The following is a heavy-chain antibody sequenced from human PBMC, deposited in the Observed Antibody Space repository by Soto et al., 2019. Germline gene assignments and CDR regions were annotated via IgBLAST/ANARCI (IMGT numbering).Heavy chain of an antibody. D-gene: IGHD3-10*01. V-gene: IGHV4-30-4*01. CDR1: GGSISSGDYY. CDR3: ARDGVGFADLHGYYYGMDV. CDR2: IYYSGST. Sequence: SETLSLTCTVSGGSISSGDYYWSWIRQPPGKGLEWIGYIYYSGSTYYNPSLKSRVIISVDTSKNQFSLKLSSVTAAYTAVYYCARDGVGFADLHGYYYGMDVWGQGTTVTVSS. J-gene: IGHJ6*02.